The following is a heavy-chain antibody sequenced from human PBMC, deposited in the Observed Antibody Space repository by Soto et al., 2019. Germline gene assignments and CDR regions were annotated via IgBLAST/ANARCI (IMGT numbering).Heavy chain of an antibody. V-gene: IGHV3-7*01. Sequence: GGSLRLSCAASGFTFSSYWMSWVRQAPGKGLEWVVNIKQDGSEKYYVDSVKGRFTISRDNAKNSLYLQMNSLRAEDTAVYYCANIAAAGTRIDAFDIWGQGTMVTVSS. CDR1: GFTFSSYW. D-gene: IGHD6-13*01. CDR3: ANIAAAGTRIDAFDI. CDR2: IKQDGSEK. J-gene: IGHJ3*02.